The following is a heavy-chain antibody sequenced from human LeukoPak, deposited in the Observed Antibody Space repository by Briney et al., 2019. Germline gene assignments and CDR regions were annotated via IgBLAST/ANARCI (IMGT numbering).Heavy chain of an antibody. CDR3: AKEIWPRAAHDAFDI. J-gene: IGHJ3*02. V-gene: IGHV3-43*01. Sequence: PGGSLRLSCAASGFTFDDYAMHWVRQAPGKGLEWVSLISCDGGSKYYADSVEGRFTISRDNSKNSLYLQMNSLRTEDTALYYCAKEIWPRAAHDAFDIWGQGTMVTVSS. D-gene: IGHD1-1*01. CDR1: GFTFDDYA. CDR2: ISCDGGSK.